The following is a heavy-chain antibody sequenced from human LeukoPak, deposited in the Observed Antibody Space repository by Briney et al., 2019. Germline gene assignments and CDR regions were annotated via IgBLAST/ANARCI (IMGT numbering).Heavy chain of an antibody. V-gene: IGHV3-23*01. J-gene: IGHJ4*02. Sequence: GGSLRLSCAASGFTFSSYAMSWVRQAPGKGLEWVSSINSGDNTYYAGSVKGRLTISRDNSKNTLYLQMNSLGADDTAVYYCARRSTVTRTYSFDYWGQGTLVTVSS. CDR3: ARRSTVTRTYSFDY. D-gene: IGHD4-17*01. CDR2: INSGDNT. CDR1: GFTFSSYA.